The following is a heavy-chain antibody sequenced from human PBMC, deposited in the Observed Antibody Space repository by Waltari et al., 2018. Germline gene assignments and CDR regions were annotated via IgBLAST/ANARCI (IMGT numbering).Heavy chain of an antibody. CDR3: ARERGYSGYDDYYYYGMDV. D-gene: IGHD5-12*01. CDR1: GGTFSSHA. CDR2: IIPIFGTA. Sequence: QVQLVQSGAEVKKPGSSVKVSCKASGGTFSSHAISWVRQAPGHGLEWMGGIIPIFGTANYAKKFQGRVTITTDESTSTAYMELSSLRSEDTAVYYCARERGYSGYDDYYYYGMDVWGQGTTVTVSS. V-gene: IGHV1-69*05. J-gene: IGHJ6*02.